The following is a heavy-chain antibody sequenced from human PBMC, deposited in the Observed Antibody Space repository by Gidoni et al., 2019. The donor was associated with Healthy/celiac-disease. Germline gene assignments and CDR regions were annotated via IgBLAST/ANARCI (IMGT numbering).Heavy chain of an antibody. D-gene: IGHD4-17*01. CDR1: GYTFTSYD. Sequence: QVQLVQSGAEVKKPGASVKVSCKASGYTFTSYDINWVRQATGQGLEWMGWMNPNSGNTGYAQKFQGRVTMTRNTSISTAYMELSSLRSEDTAVYYCARGHPYGVLYYYYYYYMDVWSKGTTVTVSS. CDR2: MNPNSGNT. CDR3: ARGHPYGVLYYYYYYYMDV. V-gene: IGHV1-8*01. J-gene: IGHJ6*03.